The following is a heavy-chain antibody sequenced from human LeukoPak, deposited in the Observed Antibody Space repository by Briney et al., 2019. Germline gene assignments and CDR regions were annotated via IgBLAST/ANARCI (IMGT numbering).Heavy chain of an antibody. Sequence: GGSLRLSCAASGFTFRDYWMSWIRQTPGQGLEWVANINPDGSQTYYLASLEGRFTISRDNAKRSLYLQMNSLRVEDTAVYYCARDDGIRTVDYWGQGTLVTVSS. D-gene: IGHD4-4*01. CDR3: ARDDGIRTVDY. V-gene: IGHV3-7*01. CDR1: GFTFRDYW. J-gene: IGHJ4*02. CDR2: INPDGSQT.